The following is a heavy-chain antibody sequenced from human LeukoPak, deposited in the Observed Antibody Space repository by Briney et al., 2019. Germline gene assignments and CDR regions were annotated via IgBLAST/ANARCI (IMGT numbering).Heavy chain of an antibody. CDR2: IRYDGSNK. D-gene: IGHD3-10*01. V-gene: IGHV3-30*02. CDR3: AKDINYGLFDY. J-gene: IGHJ4*02. CDR1: GFTFSSYA. Sequence: PGGSLRLSCAASGFTFSSYAMSWVRQAPGKGLEWVAFIRYDGSNKYYTDSVKGRFTISRDNAKNTLSLQMNSLRAEDTAVYYCAKDINYGLFDYWGQGTLVTVSS.